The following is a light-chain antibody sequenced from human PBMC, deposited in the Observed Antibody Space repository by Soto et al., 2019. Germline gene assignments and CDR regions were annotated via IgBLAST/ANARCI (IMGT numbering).Light chain of an antibody. J-gene: IGKJ1*01. V-gene: IGKV3-15*01. CDR1: QNVSGN. CDR3: HHFRT. CDR2: GAS. Sequence: EIVMTQSPVTLSVSPGERATLSCRASQNVSGNLAWYQQRPGQAPRLLIYGASTRAPGIPARFSGSGSGTEFTLTSSGLQSEDFAVYYCHHFRTIGQGSKVEIK.